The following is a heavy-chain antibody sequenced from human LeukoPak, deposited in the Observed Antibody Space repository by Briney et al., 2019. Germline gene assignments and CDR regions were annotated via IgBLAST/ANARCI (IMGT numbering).Heavy chain of an antibody. D-gene: IGHD1-1*01. V-gene: IGHV3-23*01. J-gene: IGHJ2*01. Sequence: GGSLRLSCGASGFTFTSYAMSWIRQAPGKGLEWVSAINGGGENTYYGDSVKGRFTISRDNSKNTLYLQMNSLRAEDTATYYCARPRAMTTGVGRYFDLWGRGTLVTVSS. CDR1: GFTFTSYA. CDR3: ARPRAMTTGVGRYFDL. CDR2: INGGGENT.